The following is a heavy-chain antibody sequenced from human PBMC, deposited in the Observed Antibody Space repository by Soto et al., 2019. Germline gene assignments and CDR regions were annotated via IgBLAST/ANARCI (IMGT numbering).Heavy chain of an antibody. D-gene: IGHD3-22*01. CDR1: GGYISSYY. CDR2: IYYSGST. Sequence: SETLSLTCTVSGGYISSYYWSWIRQPPGKGLEWIGYIYYSGSTNYNPSLKSRVTISVDTSKNQFSLKLSSVTAADTAVYYCARDGYSSGYYPYYYGMDVWGQGTTVTSP. CDR3: ARDGYSSGYYPYYYGMDV. J-gene: IGHJ6*02. V-gene: IGHV4-59*01.